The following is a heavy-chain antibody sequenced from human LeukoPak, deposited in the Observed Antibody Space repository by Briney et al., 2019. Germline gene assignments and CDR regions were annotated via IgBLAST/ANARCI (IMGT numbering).Heavy chain of an antibody. Sequence: GASVKVSCKASGYTFTSYDINWVRQATGQGLEWKGWMNPNSGNIGYAQKFQGRVTMTRNTSISTAYMELSSLRSEDTAVYYCARPLESAAGTDWFYPWGQGTLVTVSS. V-gene: IGHV1-8*01. CDR1: GYTFTSYD. CDR3: ARPLESAAGTDWFYP. J-gene: IGHJ5*02. CDR2: MNPNSGNI. D-gene: IGHD6-13*01.